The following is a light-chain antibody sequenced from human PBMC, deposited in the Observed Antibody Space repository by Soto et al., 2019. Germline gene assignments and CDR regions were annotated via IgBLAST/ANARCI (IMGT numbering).Light chain of an antibody. CDR2: EVT. V-gene: IGLV2-14*01. CDR3: SSYTRSNTWV. J-gene: IGLJ3*02. Sequence: QAASVSGSPGQSIAISCTGTSSDVGGYNYVSWYQQHPGKAPKLMIYEVTNRPSGVSNRFSGSKSGNTASLTISGLQAEDEADYYCSSYTRSNTWVFGGGTKLTVL. CDR1: SSDVGGYNY.